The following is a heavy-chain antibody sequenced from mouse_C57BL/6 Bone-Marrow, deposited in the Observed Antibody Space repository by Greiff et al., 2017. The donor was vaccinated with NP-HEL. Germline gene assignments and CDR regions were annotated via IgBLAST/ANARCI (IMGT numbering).Heavy chain of an antibody. J-gene: IGHJ2*01. CDR3: ARDSNYFDY. Sequence: QVQLQQPGAELVKPGASVKLSCKASGYTFTSYWMQWVKQRPGQGLEWIGEIDPSDSSTNYNQKFKGKAPLTVDTSSSTAYMQLSSLTSEDSAVYYCARDSNYFDYWGQGTTLTVSS. D-gene: IGHD2-5*01. V-gene: IGHV1-50*01. CDR1: GYTFTSYW. CDR2: IDPSDSST.